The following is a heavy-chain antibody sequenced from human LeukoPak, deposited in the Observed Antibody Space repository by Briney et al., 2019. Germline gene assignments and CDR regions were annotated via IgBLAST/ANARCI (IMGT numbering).Heavy chain of an antibody. CDR2: INWNGGSG. CDR1: GFTVGDYD. Sequence: AGGSLRLSCAASGFTVGDYDMSWVRQAPGKGLEWVSGINWNGGSGGYADAVKGRFTITRDNAKTSLYLQMNSLRAEDTALYYCAREGADTRGDYYYMDVGGKGTTVTVSS. D-gene: IGHD1-26*01. V-gene: IGHV3-20*04. CDR3: AREGADTRGDYYYMDV. J-gene: IGHJ6*03.